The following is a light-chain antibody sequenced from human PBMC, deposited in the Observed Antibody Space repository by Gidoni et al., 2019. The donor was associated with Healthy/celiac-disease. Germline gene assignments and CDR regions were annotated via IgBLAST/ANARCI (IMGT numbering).Light chain of an antibody. CDR3: QQYGSSPCS. CDR2: GAS. V-gene: IGKV3-20*01. CDR1: QSVSSSD. J-gene: IGKJ2*04. Sequence: EIVLTQSPGTLSLSPGERATLSCRASQSVSSSDLAWYQQKPGQAPRLLIYGASSRATGSPDRFSGSWSGTDFTLTISRLEPEDCAVYYCQQYGSSPCSFGQGTKLEIK.